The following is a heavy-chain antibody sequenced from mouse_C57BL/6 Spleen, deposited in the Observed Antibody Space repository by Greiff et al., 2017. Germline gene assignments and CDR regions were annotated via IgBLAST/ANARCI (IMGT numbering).Heavy chain of an antibody. V-gene: IGHV1-72*01. J-gene: IGHJ3*01. Sequence: QVQLQQPGAELVKPGASVKLSCKASGYTFTSYWMHWVKQRPGRGLEWIGRIDPNSGGTKYNEKFKSKATLTVGKPSSTAYMQLSSLTSEDSAVYYCARYNLDYYGSSYSAWFAYWGQGTLVTVSA. CDR2: IDPNSGGT. CDR3: ARYNLDYYGSSYSAWFAY. D-gene: IGHD1-1*01. CDR1: GYTFTSYW.